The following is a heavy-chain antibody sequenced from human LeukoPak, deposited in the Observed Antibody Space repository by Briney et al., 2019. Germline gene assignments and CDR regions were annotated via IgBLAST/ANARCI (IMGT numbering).Heavy chain of an antibody. CDR2: IIPIFGTA. J-gene: IGHJ6*03. V-gene: IGHV1-69*06. CDR1: GGTFSSYA. CDR3: ARGRPCSGGSCYAVFSEIYYYYYYYMDV. D-gene: IGHD2-15*01. Sequence: GASVKVSCKASGGTFSSYAISWVRQAPGQGLEWMGGIIPIFGTANYAQKFQGRVTITADKSTSTAYMELSSLRSEDTAVYYCARGRPCSGGSCYAVFSEIYYYYYYYMDVWGKGTTVTVSS.